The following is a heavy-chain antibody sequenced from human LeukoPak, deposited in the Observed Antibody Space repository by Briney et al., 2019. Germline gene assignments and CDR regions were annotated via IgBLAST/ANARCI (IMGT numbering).Heavy chain of an antibody. CDR3: ARSIAVAGKVNYFDY. Sequence: SETLSLTCTVSGGSISSYYWSWIRQPAGKGLEWIGRIYTSGSTNYNPSLKSRVTMSVDTTKNQFSLKLSSVTAADTAVYYCARSIAVAGKVNYFDYWGQGTLVTVSS. D-gene: IGHD6-19*01. CDR1: GGSISSYY. J-gene: IGHJ4*02. V-gene: IGHV4-4*07. CDR2: IYTSGST.